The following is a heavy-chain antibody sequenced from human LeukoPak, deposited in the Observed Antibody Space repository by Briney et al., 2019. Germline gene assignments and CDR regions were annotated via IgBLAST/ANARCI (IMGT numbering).Heavy chain of an antibody. V-gene: IGHV4-34*01. D-gene: IGHD2-8*02. J-gene: IGHJ3*02. CDR3: ARVPDGGNDAFDI. Sequence: SETPSLTCAVYGGSFSGYYWSWIRQPPGKGLEWIGEINHSGSTNYNPSLKSRVTISVDTSKNQFSLKLSSVTAADTAVYYCARVPDGGNDAFDIWGQGTMVTVSS. CDR1: GGSFSGYY. CDR2: INHSGST.